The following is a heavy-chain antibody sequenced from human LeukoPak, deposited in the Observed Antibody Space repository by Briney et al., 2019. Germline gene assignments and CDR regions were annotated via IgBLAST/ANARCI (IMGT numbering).Heavy chain of an antibody. J-gene: IGHJ4*02. D-gene: IGHD5-12*01. CDR3: ASIVYSGYDSNDY. CDR1: GFTFSSYA. Sequence: NPGGSLRLSCAASGFTFSSYAMHWVRQAPGKGLEWVSPISSSSSYIYYADSVKGRFTISRDNAKNSLYLQMNSLRAEDTAVYYCASIVYSGYDSNDYWGQGTLVTVSS. CDR2: ISSSSSYI. V-gene: IGHV3-21*01.